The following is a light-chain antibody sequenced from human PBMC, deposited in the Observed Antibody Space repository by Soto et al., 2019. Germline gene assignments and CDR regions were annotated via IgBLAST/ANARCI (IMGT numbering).Light chain of an antibody. CDR2: GAS. Sequence: EIVLTQSPGTLSLTPGERATLSCRASQSVGSSHLAWYQQKPGQAPSLLMYGASSRATGIPDRFSGSGSGTDFTLTISRLEPEDFAVYYCQQYGSAPWTVGQGTKV. J-gene: IGKJ1*01. V-gene: IGKV3-20*01. CDR1: QSVGSSH. CDR3: QQYGSAPWT.